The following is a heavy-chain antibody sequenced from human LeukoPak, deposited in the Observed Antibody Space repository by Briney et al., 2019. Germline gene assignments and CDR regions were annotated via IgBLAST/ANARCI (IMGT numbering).Heavy chain of an antibody. CDR2: INPNSGGT. D-gene: IGHD6-13*01. V-gene: IGHV1-2*04. CDR1: GYTFTGYY. CDR3: ARVKVAAAEYYYGMDV. J-gene: IGHJ6*02. Sequence: GASVKVFCKASGYTFTGYYMHWVRQATGQGLEWMGWINPNSGGTNYAQKFQGWVTMTRDTSISTAYMELSRLRSDDTAVYYCARVKVAAAEYYYGMDVWGQGTTVTVSS.